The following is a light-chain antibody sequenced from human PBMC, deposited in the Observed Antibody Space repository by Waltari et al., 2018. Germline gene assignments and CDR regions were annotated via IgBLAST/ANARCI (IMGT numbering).Light chain of an antibody. J-gene: IGKJ3*01. CDR2: WAS. V-gene: IGKV4-1*01. CDR1: QSLLYSSNNKNY. Sequence: DIVMTQSPDSLAVSLGERATINCKSSQSLLYSSNNKNYLAWYQQEPGQPPKLLLYWASTRESGVPDRFSGSGSGTDFTLTINSLQAEDVAVYYCHQYYSTPFTFGPGTKVDIK. CDR3: HQYYSTPFT.